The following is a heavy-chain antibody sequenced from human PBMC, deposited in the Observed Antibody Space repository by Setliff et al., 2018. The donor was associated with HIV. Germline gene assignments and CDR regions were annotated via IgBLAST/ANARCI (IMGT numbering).Heavy chain of an antibody. CDR1: GFPFSSFG. J-gene: IGHJ4*02. CDR3: AAQGVL. CDR2: ISSLSEYR. Sequence: PGGSLRLSCTASGFPFSSFGMNWVRRAPGRGLEWVSSISSLSEYRYYADSVKGRFTISRDNGKDSVFLQMGSLGAEDTAVYFCAAQGVLWGQGTQVTVSS. V-gene: IGHV3-21*06.